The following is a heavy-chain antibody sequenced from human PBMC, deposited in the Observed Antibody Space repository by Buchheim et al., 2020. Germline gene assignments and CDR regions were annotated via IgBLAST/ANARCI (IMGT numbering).Heavy chain of an antibody. D-gene: IGHD5-24*01. CDR1: GFTFSSYG. J-gene: IGHJ4*02. CDR3: AKDRRDGGFDY. Sequence: QVQLVESGGGVVQPGRSLRLSCAASGFTFSSYGMHWVRQAPGKGLEWVAVISYDGSNKYYADSVKGRFTISRDNSKHTLYLQMNSLRAEDTAVYYCAKDRRDGGFDYWGQGTL. CDR2: ISYDGSNK. V-gene: IGHV3-30*18.